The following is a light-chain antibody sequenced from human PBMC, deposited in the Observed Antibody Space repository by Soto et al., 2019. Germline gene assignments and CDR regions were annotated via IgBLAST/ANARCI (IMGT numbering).Light chain of an antibody. CDR1: QAIYNY. Sequence: DIQMTPSPSSLSASVGDRVTITCRASQAIYNYLAWYQQKPGKVPTLLISAASTLQSGVPSRFSGSGSGTDFTLTISSLQPEDVATYYCQKFSAVPTVGGGTKVEI. CDR2: AAS. J-gene: IGKJ4*01. CDR3: QKFSAVPT. V-gene: IGKV1-27*01.